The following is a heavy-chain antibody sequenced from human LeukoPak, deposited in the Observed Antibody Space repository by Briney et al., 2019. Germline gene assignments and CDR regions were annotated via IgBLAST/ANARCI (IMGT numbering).Heavy chain of an antibody. CDR2: ISGSGGDT. D-gene: IGHD1-26*01. CDR1: GFTFSNFL. J-gene: IGHJ4*02. CDR3: AKKGATTGDFDY. Sequence: GGSLRLSCAASGFTFSNFLMTWVRQAPGKGPEWVSAISGSGGDTYYADSVKGRFTISRDNSKNTLYLQMNSLRAEDTAVYYCAKKGATTGDFDYWGRGTLVTVSS. V-gene: IGHV3-23*01.